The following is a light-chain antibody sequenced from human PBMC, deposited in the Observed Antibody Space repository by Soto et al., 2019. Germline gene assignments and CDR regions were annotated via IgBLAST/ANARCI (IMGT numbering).Light chain of an antibody. V-gene: IGKV1-9*01. CDR1: QGMSSY. CDR3: QQSYV. J-gene: IGKJ3*01. Sequence: IQLTQSPSSLSASVGDRVTITCRASQGMSSYLAWYQQKPGKAPKLLIYAASTLQSGVPSRFSGSGSGTDFTLTISSLQPEDFATYYCQQSYVFGPGTKVDIK. CDR2: AAS.